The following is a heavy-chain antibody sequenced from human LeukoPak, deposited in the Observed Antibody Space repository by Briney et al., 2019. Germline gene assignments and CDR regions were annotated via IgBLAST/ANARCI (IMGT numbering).Heavy chain of an antibody. V-gene: IGHV3-7*01. D-gene: IGHD1-14*01. CDR2: IKQDGSEK. CDR1: GFTFSSYW. J-gene: IGHJ4*02. Sequence: GGSLRLSCAASGFTFSSYWMSWVRQAPGKGLEWVANIKQDGSEKYYVDSVKGRFTISRDNAKNSLYLQMNSLRAEDTAVYYCARGGDHNNLPLDYWGQGTPVTVSS. CDR3: ARGGDHNNLPLDY.